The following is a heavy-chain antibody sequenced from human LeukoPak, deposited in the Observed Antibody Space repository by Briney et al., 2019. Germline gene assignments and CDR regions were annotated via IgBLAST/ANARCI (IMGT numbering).Heavy chain of an antibody. CDR3: AKRGSDILTGYTYYFDY. CDR2: ISSSSSYI. Sequence: PGGSLRLSCAASGFTFSSYSMNWVRQAPGKGLEWVSSISSSSSYIYYADSVKGRFTISRDNSKNTLYLQMNSLRAEDTAVYYCAKRGSDILTGYTYYFDYWGQGTLVTVSS. J-gene: IGHJ4*02. D-gene: IGHD3-9*01. V-gene: IGHV3-21*01. CDR1: GFTFSSYS.